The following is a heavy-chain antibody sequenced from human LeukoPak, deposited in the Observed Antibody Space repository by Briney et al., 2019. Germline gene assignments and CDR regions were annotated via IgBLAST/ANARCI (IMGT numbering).Heavy chain of an antibody. CDR1: GFTFTNYG. CDR2: IRYDGNYK. CDR3: AKDHRGYCSGRNCYSHY. V-gene: IGHV3-30*02. Sequence: GGSLRLSCAAPGFTFTNYGMHWLRQAPGKGLEWVAFIRYDGNYKFFADSVKGRFAFSRDNSNSTVFLQMNSLRAEDTAVYYCAKDHRGYCSGRNCYSHYWGQGTLVTVSS. D-gene: IGHD2-15*01. J-gene: IGHJ4*02.